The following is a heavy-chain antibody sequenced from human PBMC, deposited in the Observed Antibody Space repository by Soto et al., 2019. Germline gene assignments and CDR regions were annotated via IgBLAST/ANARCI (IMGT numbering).Heavy chain of an antibody. Sequence: QVQLVQSGAEVKKPGASVKVSCKASGYTFTSYDINWVRQATGQGLEWMGWMNPNSGNTGYAQKFQGRVTMTRNTSINTAYMELSSLRSEDTAVYYCARGPNVYYYYGMDVWGQGTTVTVSS. V-gene: IGHV1-8*01. CDR3: ARGPNVYYYYGMDV. CDR2: MNPNSGNT. J-gene: IGHJ6*02. D-gene: IGHD2-8*01. CDR1: GYTFTSYD.